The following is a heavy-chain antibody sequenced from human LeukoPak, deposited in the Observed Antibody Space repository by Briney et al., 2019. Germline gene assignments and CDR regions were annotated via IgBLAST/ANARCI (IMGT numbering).Heavy chain of an antibody. CDR1: GGSISSYY. Sequence: PSETLSLTCTVSGGSISSYYWSWIRQPPGKGLEWIGYIYYSGSTNYNPSLKGRVTISVDTSKNQFSLKLSSVTAADTAVYYCARDSCSSTSCYDSWGQGTLVTVSS. CDR2: IYYSGST. CDR3: ARDSCSSTSCYDS. V-gene: IGHV4-59*01. J-gene: IGHJ5*02. D-gene: IGHD2-2*01.